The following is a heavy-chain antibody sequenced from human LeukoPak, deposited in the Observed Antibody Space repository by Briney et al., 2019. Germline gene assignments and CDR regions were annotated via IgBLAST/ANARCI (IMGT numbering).Heavy chain of an antibody. CDR3: ARVFKELLGEFWDY. Sequence: ASVKVSCKVSGYTLTELSMHWVRQAPGKGLEWMGGFDPEDGETIYAQKLQGRVTMTTDTSTSTAYMELRSLRSDDTAVYYCARVFKELLGEFWDYWGQGTLVTVSS. CDR2: FDPEDGET. D-gene: IGHD1-26*01. J-gene: IGHJ4*02. V-gene: IGHV1-24*01. CDR1: GYTLTELS.